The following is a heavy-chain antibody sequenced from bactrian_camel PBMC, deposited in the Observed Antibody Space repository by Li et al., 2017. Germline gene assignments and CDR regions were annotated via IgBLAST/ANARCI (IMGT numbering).Heavy chain of an antibody. V-gene: IGHV3S66*01. CDR3: TNGRDQSWPN. CDR2: IWTGTGVT. Sequence: DVQLVESGGGSAQAGETLRLSCTTSGITFDGSTMGWYRQAPGKGREGVARIWTGTGVTYYVDSVQGRFTLSQDNAKGTVYLQMDNLKPEDTALYFCTNGRDQSWPNWGQGTQVTVS. CDR1: GITFDGST. J-gene: IGHJ4*01. D-gene: IGHD1*01.